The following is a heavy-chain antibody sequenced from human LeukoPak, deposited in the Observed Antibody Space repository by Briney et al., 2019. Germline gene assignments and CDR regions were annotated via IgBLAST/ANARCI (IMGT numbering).Heavy chain of an antibody. D-gene: IGHD1-26*01. CDR2: IRDRGDKT. J-gene: IGHJ4*02. Sequence: PGGSLRLSCAASGFTFSSHAMTWVRQAPGKGLEWFSAIRDRGDKTHYAASVTGRFTISRDNYKNTLYLQMSSLRAEDTAIYYCAKDWSCDYWGQGTLVTVSS. V-gene: IGHV3-23*01. CDR3: AKDWSCDY. CDR1: GFTFSSHA.